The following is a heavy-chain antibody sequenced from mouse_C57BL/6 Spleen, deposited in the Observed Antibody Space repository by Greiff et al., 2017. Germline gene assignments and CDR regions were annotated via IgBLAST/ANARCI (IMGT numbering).Heavy chain of an antibody. CDR1: GYTFTSYW. CDR3: ASSGYYAFFDD. V-gene: IGHV1-53*01. J-gene: IGHJ2*01. Sequence: QVQLQQPGTELVKPGASVKLSCKASGYTFTSYWMPWVKQRPGQGLEWIGNINPSNGGTNYNEKFKSKATLTVDKSSSTAYMQLSSLTSEDSAVXYCASSGYYAFFDDWGQGTTLTVSS. D-gene: IGHD2-3*01. CDR2: INPSNGGT.